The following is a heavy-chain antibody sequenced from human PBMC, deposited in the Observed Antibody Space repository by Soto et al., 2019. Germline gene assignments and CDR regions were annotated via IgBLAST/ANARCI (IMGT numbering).Heavy chain of an antibody. D-gene: IGHD3-10*01. J-gene: IGHJ4*02. Sequence: EVQLVESGGGLIQPGGSLRLSCAASGFNFIRKYMIWVRQAPGKGLEWVSILYSGGTTYYADSVKGRCTISRDTSENTLYLQMNSLRAVDTAVYYCARGLYYSGSFYFDFWGQGTLVTVSS. CDR1: GFNFIRKY. CDR3: ARGLYYSGSFYFDF. V-gene: IGHV3-53*01. CDR2: LYSGGTT.